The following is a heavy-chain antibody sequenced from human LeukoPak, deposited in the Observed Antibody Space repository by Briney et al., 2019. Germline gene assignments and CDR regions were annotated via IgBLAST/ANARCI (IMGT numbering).Heavy chain of an antibody. CDR1: ALTLSKFW. Sequence: GRSLRLSCATVALTLSKFWTSWVRHVPGRGLEGSIIILAEENEERHVESVEGRSTISRDKTRNLMFIQMNGLRVEDTAVYYCARGDVFSGEHWGQGTLVTVSS. J-gene: IGHJ1*01. D-gene: IGHD3-10*01. V-gene: IGHV3-7*04. CDR2: ILAEENEE. CDR3: ARGDVFSGEH.